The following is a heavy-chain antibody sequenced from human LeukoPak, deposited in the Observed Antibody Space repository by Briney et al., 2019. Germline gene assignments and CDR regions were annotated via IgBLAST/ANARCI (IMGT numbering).Heavy chain of an antibody. CDR1: GFTFNNYW. V-gene: IGHV3-23*01. D-gene: IGHD1-26*01. CDR3: AKDVGKWESLHFFDY. CDR2: ISGSGAST. Sequence: GGSLRLSCAASGFTFNNYWIHWVRQAPGKGLEWISGISGSGASTYYADSVKGRFTISRDDSRNTLYLQMNSLRGDDTAVYYCAKDVGKWESLHFFDYWGREPWSPSPQ. J-gene: IGHJ4*02.